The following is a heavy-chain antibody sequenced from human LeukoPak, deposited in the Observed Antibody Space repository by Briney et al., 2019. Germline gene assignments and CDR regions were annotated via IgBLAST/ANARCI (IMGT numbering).Heavy chain of an antibody. CDR2: IYYSGST. V-gene: IGHV4-59*01. CDR1: GGSISSYY. CDR3: ARCLAGYSSSWHRWFDP. D-gene: IGHD6-13*01. Sequence: TASETLSLTCTVSGGSISSYYWNWIRQPPGKGLEWIGYIYYSGSTNYNPSLKSRVTISVDTSKNQFSLKLSSVTAADTAVYYCARCLAGYSSSWHRWFDPWGQGTLVTVSS. J-gene: IGHJ5*02.